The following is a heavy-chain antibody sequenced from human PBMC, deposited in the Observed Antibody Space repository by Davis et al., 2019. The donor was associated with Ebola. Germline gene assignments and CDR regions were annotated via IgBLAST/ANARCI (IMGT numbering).Heavy chain of an antibody. CDR3: ARSDSGGNWYFDL. CDR1: GFTFSSYW. CDR2: INGDGSST. J-gene: IGHJ2*01. Sequence: GESLKISCAASGFTFSSYWMYWVRQVPGKGLVWVSRINGDGSSTTYADSVKGRFTISRDNAKNTLYLQMNSLGVDDTALYHCARSDSGGNWYFDLWGRGTLVTVSS. V-gene: IGHV3-74*01. D-gene: IGHD4-17*01.